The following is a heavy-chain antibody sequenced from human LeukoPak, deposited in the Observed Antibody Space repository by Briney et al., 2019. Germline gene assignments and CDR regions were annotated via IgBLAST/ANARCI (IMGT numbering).Heavy chain of an antibody. CDR1: GFTFSSYG. V-gene: IGHV3-33*01. J-gene: IGHJ4*02. D-gene: IGHD3-22*01. Sequence: GGSLRLSCAASGFTFSSYGMPWVRQAPGKGLEWVAVIWYDGSNKYYADSVKGRFTISRDNSKNTLYLQMNSLRAEDTAVYYCAREYYYDSSGYADYWGQGTLVTVSS. CDR2: IWYDGSNK. CDR3: AREYYYDSSGYADY.